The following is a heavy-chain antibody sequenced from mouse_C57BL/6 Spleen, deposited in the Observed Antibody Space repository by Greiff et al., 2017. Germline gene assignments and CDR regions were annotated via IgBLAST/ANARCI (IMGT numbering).Heavy chain of an antibody. Sequence: EVKLVESGEGLVKPGGSLKLSCAASGFTFSSYAMSWVRQTPEKRLEWVAYISSGGDYIYYADTVKGRFTISRDNARNNLDLQMSSLKSEDTAMYYCTRGRHSSGPFDYWGQGTTLTVSS. CDR1: GFTFSSYA. CDR3: TRGRHSSGPFDY. J-gene: IGHJ2*01. D-gene: IGHD3-1*01. V-gene: IGHV5-9-1*02. CDR2: ISSGGDYI.